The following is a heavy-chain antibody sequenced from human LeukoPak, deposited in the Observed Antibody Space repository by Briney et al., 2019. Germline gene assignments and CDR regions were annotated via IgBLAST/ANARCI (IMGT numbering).Heavy chain of an antibody. CDR2: IYYSGST. CDR3: ARATSITIFGVARNWFDP. CDR1: GGSISSSSYY. V-gene: IGHV4-39*07. Sequence: KPSETLSLTCTVSGGSISSSSYYWGWIRQPPGKGLEWIGSIYYSGSTYYNPSLKSRVTISVDTSKNQFSLKLSSVTAADTAVYYCARATSITIFGVARNWFDPWGQGTLVTVSS. D-gene: IGHD3-3*01. J-gene: IGHJ5*02.